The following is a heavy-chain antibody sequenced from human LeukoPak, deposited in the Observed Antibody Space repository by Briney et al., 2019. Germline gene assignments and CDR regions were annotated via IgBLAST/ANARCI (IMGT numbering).Heavy chain of an antibody. J-gene: IGHJ4*02. CDR1: GGSISSSSYY. CDR3: ASHYDILTGYAY. V-gene: IGHV4-39*07. Sequence: SETLSLTCTVSGGSISSSSYYWGWIRQPPGKGLEWIGSIYYSGSTYYNPSLKSRVTISVDTSKTQFSLKLSSVTAADTAVYYCASHYDILTGYAYWGQGTLVTVSS. D-gene: IGHD3-9*01. CDR2: IYYSGST.